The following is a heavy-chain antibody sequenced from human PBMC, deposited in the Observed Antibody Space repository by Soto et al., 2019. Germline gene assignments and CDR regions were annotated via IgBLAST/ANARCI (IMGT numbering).Heavy chain of an antibody. CDR2: IYYSGST. Sequence: SETLSLTCTVSGDSISRGAYYLGWIRQHPGKGLEWIGYIYYSGSTYYNPSLKSRVTISVDTSKNQFSLKLSSVTAADTAVYYCARVEDEYYFDYWGQGTLLTVSS. V-gene: IGHV4-31*03. D-gene: IGHD3-3*01. CDR1: GDSISRGAYY. CDR3: ARVEDEYYFDY. J-gene: IGHJ4*02.